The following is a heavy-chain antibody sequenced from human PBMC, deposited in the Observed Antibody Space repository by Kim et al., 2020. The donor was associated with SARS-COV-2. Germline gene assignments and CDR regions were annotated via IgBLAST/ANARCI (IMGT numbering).Heavy chain of an antibody. D-gene: IGHD6-25*01. CDR3: TTSGGYNVYSYSFDMDV. V-gene: IGHV3-15*01. J-gene: IGHJ6*03. Sequence: PVKGRFTILRDDSKNTLYLQMNSLQTEDTAVYYCTTSGGYNVYSYSFDMDVWGKGTTVTVSS.